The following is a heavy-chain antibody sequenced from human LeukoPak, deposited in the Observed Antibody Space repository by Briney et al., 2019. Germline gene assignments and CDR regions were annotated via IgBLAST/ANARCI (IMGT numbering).Heavy chain of an antibody. CDR2: ISYDGSNK. V-gene: IGHV3-30-3*01. Sequence: PGGSLRLPCAASGFTFSSYAMHWVRQAPGKGLEWVAVISYDGSNKYYADSVKGRFTISRDNSKNTLYLQMNSLRAEDTAVYYCARDGSRGSGWYVARSNWFDPWGQGTLVTVSS. CDR1: GFTFSSYA. D-gene: IGHD6-19*01. J-gene: IGHJ5*02. CDR3: ARDGSRGSGWYVARSNWFDP.